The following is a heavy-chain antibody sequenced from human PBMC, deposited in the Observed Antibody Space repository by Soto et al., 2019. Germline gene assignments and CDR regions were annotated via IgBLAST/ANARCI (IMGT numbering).Heavy chain of an antibody. J-gene: IGHJ4*02. CDR1: GVSTSSDNS. Sequence: QVQLQESGPGLVKPSQTLSLTCTVSGVSTSSDNSWRWIRQPPGKGLEWIGHIYYSGNTDYNPSLKSRLAISIDTSKNPFSLKLSSVTAADTAVYFCAREGGESSDGLYYFDSWGQGSLGTGS. V-gene: IGHV4-30-4*01. D-gene: IGHD3-16*01. CDR3: AREGGESSDGLYYFDS. CDR2: IYYSGNT.